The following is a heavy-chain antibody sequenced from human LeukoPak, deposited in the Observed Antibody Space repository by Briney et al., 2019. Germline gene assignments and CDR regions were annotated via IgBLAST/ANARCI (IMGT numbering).Heavy chain of an antibody. CDR3: ARGPVTTSGNCFDP. V-gene: IGHV4-59*08. CDR2: IYNSGNT. J-gene: IGHJ5*02. CDR1: GGSISSYY. D-gene: IGHD4-17*01. Sequence: SETLSLTCTVSGGSISSYYWSWIRQPPGKGLEWIGYIYNSGNTNYNPSLKSRDTISVDTSTNQFSLRLSSVTAADTAEYYCARGPVTTSGNCFDPWGQGTLVTVSS.